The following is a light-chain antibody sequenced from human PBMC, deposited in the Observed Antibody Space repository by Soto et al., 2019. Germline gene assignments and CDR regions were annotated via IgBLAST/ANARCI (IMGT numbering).Light chain of an antibody. V-gene: IGKV3-11*01. CDR1: QSIDSY. Sequence: EIVLTQSPATLSLSPGDRATLSCRASQSIDSYLAWYQQKSGQPPRLLIYDASNRATGIPARFSGSGSGTDFTLTISSLEPEDFAVHYCQQRSNWPRMFTFGQGTKLEIK. CDR3: QQRSNWPRMFT. J-gene: IGKJ2*01. CDR2: DAS.